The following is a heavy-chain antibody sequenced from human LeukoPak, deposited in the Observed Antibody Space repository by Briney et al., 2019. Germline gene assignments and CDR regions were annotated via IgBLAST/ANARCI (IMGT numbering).Heavy chain of an antibody. J-gene: IGHJ4*02. CDR1: GFTGSNND. CDR2: IHSSGGT. V-gene: IGHV3-53*01. Sequence: PGGSRRLSCAASGFTGSNNDMSWGRQARGKGLEWVSAIHSSGGTYYADSVKGRFTISRDTSKNTLYLQINSLRVEDTAVYYCIVFGDSQHWGQGTLVTVSS. CDR3: IVFGDSQH. D-gene: IGHD4-17*01.